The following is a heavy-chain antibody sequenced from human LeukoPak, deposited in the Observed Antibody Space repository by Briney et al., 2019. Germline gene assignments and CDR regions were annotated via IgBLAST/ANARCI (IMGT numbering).Heavy chain of an antibody. Sequence: GGSLRLSCAASGFTFSSYTMNWVRQAPGKGLEWVSSISSSSSNIYYADSVRGRFTVSRDNAKNSLYLQVNSLRAEDTAVYCCARDRSHFDYWGQGTLVTVSS. CDR1: GFTFSSYT. J-gene: IGHJ4*02. CDR3: ARDRSHFDY. V-gene: IGHV3-21*01. D-gene: IGHD3-10*01. CDR2: ISSSSSNI.